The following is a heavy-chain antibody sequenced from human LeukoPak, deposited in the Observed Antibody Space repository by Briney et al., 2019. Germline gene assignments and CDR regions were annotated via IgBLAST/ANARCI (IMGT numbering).Heavy chain of an antibody. J-gene: IGHJ4*02. CDR2: IYYSGST. CDR1: GYSISSGDYY. D-gene: IGHD2-2*02. V-gene: IGHV4-30-4*08. Sequence: SSETLSLTCTVSGYSISSGDYYWSWIRQPPGKGLEWIGYIYYSGSTYYNPSLKSRVTISVDTSKNQFSLKLSSVTAADTAVYYCARARGDIVVVPAAIPLLYFDYWGQGTLVTVSS. CDR3: ARARGDIVVVPAAIPLLYFDY.